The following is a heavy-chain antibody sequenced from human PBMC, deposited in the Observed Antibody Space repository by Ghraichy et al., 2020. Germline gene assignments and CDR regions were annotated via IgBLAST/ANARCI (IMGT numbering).Heavy chain of an antibody. CDR3: ARDRGAARYFDL. V-gene: IGHV4-59*01. J-gene: IGHJ2*01. Sequence: ESLNISCTVSGGSISSYYCTWIRQTPGKGLEWIGYIYYSGSTKYNPSLKGRVTISVDTSQNQFSLKMTSVTPADTAVYYCARDRGAARYFDLWGRGTLVTVSS. CDR1: GGSISSYY. CDR2: IYYSGST.